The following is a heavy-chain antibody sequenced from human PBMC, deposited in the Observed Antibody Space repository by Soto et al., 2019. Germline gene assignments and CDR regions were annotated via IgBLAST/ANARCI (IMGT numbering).Heavy chain of an antibody. Sequence: PGGSLRLSCAASGFTFSNAWMSWVRQAPGKGLEWVGRIKSKTDGGTTDYAAPVKGRFTISRDDSKNTLYLQMNSLKTEDTAVYYCTTEGKYDYGDYAAYFQHWGQGTLVTVSS. J-gene: IGHJ1*01. V-gene: IGHV3-15*01. D-gene: IGHD4-17*01. CDR1: GFTFSNAW. CDR3: TTEGKYDYGDYAAYFQH. CDR2: IKSKTDGGTT.